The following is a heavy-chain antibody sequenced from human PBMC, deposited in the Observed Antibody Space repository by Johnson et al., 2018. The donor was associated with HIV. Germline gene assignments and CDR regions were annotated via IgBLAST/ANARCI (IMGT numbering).Heavy chain of an antibody. Sequence: VQLVESGGGLVQPGGSLRLSCAASGFTFSTYWMHWVRQGPGKGLVWVSRINSDGSNKYYADSVKGRFTISSDNSKNTLYLQMNNVRAEDTAVYYCAKDWAYSSSWYDEGLAFDIWGQGTMVTVSS. V-gene: IGHV3-74*01. CDR3: AKDWAYSSSWYDEGLAFDI. CDR2: INSDGSNK. J-gene: IGHJ3*02. CDR1: GFTFSTYW. D-gene: IGHD6-13*01.